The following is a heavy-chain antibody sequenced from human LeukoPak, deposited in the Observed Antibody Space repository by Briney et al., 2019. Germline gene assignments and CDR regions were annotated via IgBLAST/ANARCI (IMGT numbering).Heavy chain of an antibody. D-gene: IGHD6-19*01. V-gene: IGHV1-18*01. CDR3: ARWLAVAGQNWFDP. J-gene: IGHJ5*02. CDR1: GYTFFSYG. CDR2: ISAYNVNT. Sequence: ASVTVSCTASGYTFFSYGITWVRQAPGQGLEWMGWISAYNVNTNHAQKLQGRVTMTTDTSTSTAYMELRSLRSDDTAVYYCARWLAVAGQNWFDPWGQGTLVTVSS.